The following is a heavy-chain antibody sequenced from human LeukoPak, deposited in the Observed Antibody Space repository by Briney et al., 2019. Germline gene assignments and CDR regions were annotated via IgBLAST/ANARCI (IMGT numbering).Heavy chain of an antibody. D-gene: IGHD3-10*01. J-gene: IGHJ4*02. Sequence: ASVKVSCKASGYTFTSYSMHWVRQAPGQGLEWMGIINPNGGSTIYAQKFQGRVTMTRDTSTGTVYMDLTSLRSEDTAVYYCARGGMVRDRRHFQFDHWGQGTLVTVSS. V-gene: IGHV1-46*01. CDR3: ARGGMVRDRRHFQFDH. CDR2: INPNGGST. CDR1: GYTFTSYS.